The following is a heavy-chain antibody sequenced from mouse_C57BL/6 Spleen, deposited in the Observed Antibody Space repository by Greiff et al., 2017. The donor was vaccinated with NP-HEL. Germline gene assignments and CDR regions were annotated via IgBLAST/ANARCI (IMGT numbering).Heavy chain of an antibody. CDR2: IYPGDGDT. Sequence: QVQLQQSGPELVKPGASVKISCKASGYAFSSSWMNWVKQRPGKGLEWIGRIYPGDGDTNYNGKFKGKATLTADKSSSTAYMQLSSLTSEDSAVYCCARDWAITTVVAGGYWGQGTTLTVSS. CDR3: ARDWAITTVVAGGY. J-gene: IGHJ2*01. V-gene: IGHV1-82*01. D-gene: IGHD1-1*01. CDR1: GYAFSSSW.